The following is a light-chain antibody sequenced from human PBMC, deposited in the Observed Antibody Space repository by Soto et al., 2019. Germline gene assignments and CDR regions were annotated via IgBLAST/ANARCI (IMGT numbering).Light chain of an antibody. CDR2: KAS. CDR3: QQYDSYSWT. Sequence: DIQMTQSPSTLSASVGDRVTITCRASQTISSWLAWYQQKQGKAPKLLIYKASNLERGVPSRFSGSGSGTEFTLTISSLQPDDFATYYCQQYDSYSWTFGQGTKVEIK. V-gene: IGKV1-5*03. CDR1: QTISSW. J-gene: IGKJ1*01.